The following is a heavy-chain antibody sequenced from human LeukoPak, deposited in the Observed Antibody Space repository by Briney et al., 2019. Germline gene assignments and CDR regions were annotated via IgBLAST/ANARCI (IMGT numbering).Heavy chain of an antibody. CDR1: GYTFTDYW. D-gene: IGHD3-3*01. CDR3: ARTSPYRFLEWLLYFDY. J-gene: IGHJ4*02. Sequence: ASVKVSCKASGYTFTDYWMHWVRQAPGQGLEWMGWINPNSGGTNYAQKFQGRVTMTRDTSISTAYMELSRLRSDDTAVYYCARTSPYRFLEWLLYFDYWGQGTLVTVSS. V-gene: IGHV1-2*02. CDR2: INPNSGGT.